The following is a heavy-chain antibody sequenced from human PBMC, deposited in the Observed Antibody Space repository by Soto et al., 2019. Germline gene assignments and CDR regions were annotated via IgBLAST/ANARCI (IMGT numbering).Heavy chain of an antibody. J-gene: IGHJ4*02. CDR2: IIPILGIA. CDR1: GGTFSSYT. Sequence: QVQLVQSGAEVKKPGSSVNVSCKASGGTFSSYTISWVRQAPGQGLEWMGRIIPILGIANYAQKFQGRVTITADKSTSTAYMELSSLRSEDTAVYYCLYSYGGGVDYWGQGTLVTVSS. CDR3: LYSYGGGVDY. D-gene: IGHD5-18*01. V-gene: IGHV1-69*02.